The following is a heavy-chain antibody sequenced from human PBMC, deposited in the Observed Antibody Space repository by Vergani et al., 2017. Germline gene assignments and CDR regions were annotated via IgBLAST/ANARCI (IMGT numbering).Heavy chain of an antibody. CDR1: VYTFTSYD. Sequence: QVQLVQSGAEVKKPGASVKVSCKASVYTFTSYDINWVRQATGQGLEWMGWMNPNSGNTGYAQKFQGRVTMTRNTSISTAYMELSSLRSEDTAVYYGSGGSQVASPVRTRGVRRYYDYMDVWGKGTTVTVSS. CDR3: SGGSQVASPVRTRGVRRYYDYMDV. V-gene: IGHV1-8*01. D-gene: IGHD3-10*01. CDR2: MNPNSGNT. J-gene: IGHJ6*03.